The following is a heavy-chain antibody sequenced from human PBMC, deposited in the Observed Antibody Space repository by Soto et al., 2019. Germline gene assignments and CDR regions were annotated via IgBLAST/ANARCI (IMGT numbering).Heavy chain of an antibody. J-gene: IGHJ5*02. CDR2: IIPIFGTS. Sequence: GASVPVSCMASGGTFSSYAISWVRQAPGQGLEWMGGIIPIFGTSNYAQKFQGKVTIPADESTTTAYMELRSLRSDDTAVHYCSRVVPGAEAWFGPWGQGTLVTVSS. V-gene: IGHV1-69*13. CDR1: GGTFSSYA. CDR3: SRVVPGAEAWFGP. D-gene: IGHD2-2*01.